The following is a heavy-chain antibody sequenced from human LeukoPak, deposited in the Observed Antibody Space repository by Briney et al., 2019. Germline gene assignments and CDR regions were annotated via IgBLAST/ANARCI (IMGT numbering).Heavy chain of an antibody. D-gene: IGHD2/OR15-2a*01. CDR2: ISSSSTYI. CDR1: EFTFNNYG. V-gene: IGHV3-21*03. J-gene: IGHJ4*02. Sequence: GGSLRLSCAASEFTFNNYGMSWVRQAPGKVLEWVSSISSSSTYIFYADSVKGRFTISRDDAKNSLYLQMDNLRAEDTGVYYCARDFYDGFALDYWGQGTLVTVSS. CDR3: ARDFYDGFALDY.